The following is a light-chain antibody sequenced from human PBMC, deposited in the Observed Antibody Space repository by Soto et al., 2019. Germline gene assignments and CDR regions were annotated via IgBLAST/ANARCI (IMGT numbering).Light chain of an antibody. CDR3: QQTYKTPLT. J-gene: IGKJ1*01. V-gene: IGKV1-39*01. CDR1: QGISRW. CDR2: AAS. Sequence: DIQMTQPPSSLSASVGDRVTITCRASQGISRWLAWYQKKPGRAPKLLIYAASSLQSGVPVRFSGSGSGTDFTLTISSLQPEDFATYYCQQTYKTPLTFGQGTKVDIK.